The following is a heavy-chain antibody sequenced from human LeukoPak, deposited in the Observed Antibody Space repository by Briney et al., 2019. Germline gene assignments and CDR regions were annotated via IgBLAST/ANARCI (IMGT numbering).Heavy chain of an antibody. CDR1: GYTFTSYG. CDR3: ARVDYYDSSGFAPIRGFDY. Sequence: RASVKVPCKASGYTFTSYGISWVRQAPGQGLEWMGWISAYNGNTNYAQKLQGRVTMTTDTSTSTAYMELRSLRSDDTAVYYCARVDYYDSSGFAPIRGFDYWGQGTLVTVSS. V-gene: IGHV1-18*01. J-gene: IGHJ4*02. D-gene: IGHD3-22*01. CDR2: ISAYNGNT.